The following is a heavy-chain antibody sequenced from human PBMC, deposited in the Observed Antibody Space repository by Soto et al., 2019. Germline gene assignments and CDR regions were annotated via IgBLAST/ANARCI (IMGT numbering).Heavy chain of an antibody. Sequence: LRLYCAGSGFTLSAPDIDWVRQAPGKGLEWVGRSRDKAQGYSTADAASGKGRFTTSRDESQNSVYLQMHSLKTEDTAVSYCLRAPFFSHSRGYTRCFDYWGHGTLVTVSS. CDR3: LRAPFFSHSRGYTRCFDY. D-gene: IGHD5-18*01. J-gene: IGHJ4*01. CDR1: GFTLSAPD. V-gene: IGHV3-72*01. CDR2: SRDKAQGYST.